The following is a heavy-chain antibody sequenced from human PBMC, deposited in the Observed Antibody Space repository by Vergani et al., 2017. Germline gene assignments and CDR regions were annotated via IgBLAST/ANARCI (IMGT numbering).Heavy chain of an antibody. CDR1: GGSFSGYY. CDR2: INHSGST. V-gene: IGHV4-34*01. CDR3: APRLNWFDP. Sequence: QVQLQESGPGLVKPSGTLSLTCAVYGGSFSGYYWSWVRQPPGKGLEWIGEINHSGSTNYNPSLKSRVTISVDTSKNQFSLKLSSVTAADTAVYYCAPRLNWFDPWGQGTLVTVSS. J-gene: IGHJ5*02.